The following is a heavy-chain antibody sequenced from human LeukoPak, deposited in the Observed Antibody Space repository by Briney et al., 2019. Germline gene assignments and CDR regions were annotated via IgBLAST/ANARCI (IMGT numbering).Heavy chain of an antibody. CDR1: GDSINSFY. Sequence: SETLSLTCTVSGDSINSFYWSWIRQPPGKGPEWIGYIYYSGNTNYNPSLKSRATMSVDTSKNQFSLNLTSVTAADTAVYYCARDYYGLGKGWFDPWGQGTLVTVSS. CDR3: ARDYYGLGKGWFDP. J-gene: IGHJ5*02. CDR2: IYYSGNT. D-gene: IGHD3-10*01. V-gene: IGHV4-59*01.